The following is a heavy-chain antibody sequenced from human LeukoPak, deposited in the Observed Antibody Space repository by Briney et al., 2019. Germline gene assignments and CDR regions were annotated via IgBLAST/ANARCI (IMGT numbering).Heavy chain of an antibody. CDR1: SYSISSGSY. V-gene: IGHV4-38-2*01. CDR2: IFHSGNS. Sequence: SETLSLTCAVSSYSISSGSYWGWIRQSPGKGLEWVGSIFHSGNSYYNPSLKSRLTMSVDTTKNQFSLKLTSVTAADTALYYCARVTYVDDMLYQYFDYWGQGILVTVSS. D-gene: IGHD4-17*01. CDR3: ARVTYVDDMLYQYFDY. J-gene: IGHJ4*02.